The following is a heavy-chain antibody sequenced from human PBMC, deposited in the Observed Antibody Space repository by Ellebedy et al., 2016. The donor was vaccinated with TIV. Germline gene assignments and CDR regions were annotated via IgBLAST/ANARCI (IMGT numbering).Heavy chain of an antibody. D-gene: IGHD2-21*02. CDR1: RGTFSSYA. Sequence: SVKVSXNASRGTFSSYAISWVRQAPGQGLEWMGGIIPIFGTANYAQKFQGRVTITADESTSTAYMELSSLRSEDTAVYYCARERYCGGDCYSDYWGQGTLVTVSS. CDR3: ARERYCGGDCYSDY. CDR2: IIPIFGTA. J-gene: IGHJ4*02. V-gene: IGHV1-69*13.